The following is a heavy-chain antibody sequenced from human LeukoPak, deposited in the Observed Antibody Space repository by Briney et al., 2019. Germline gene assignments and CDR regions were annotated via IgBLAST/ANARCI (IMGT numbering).Heavy chain of an antibody. CDR2: VYTSGST. CDR3: ARVSKGYSYGLGYYYYMDV. J-gene: IGHJ6*03. V-gene: IGHV4-4*07. Sequence: SETLSLTCTVSGGSISSYYWSWIRQPAGKGLEWIGRVYTSGSTNYNPSLKSRASISLDTSTHEFSLNLSSVTAADTAVYYCARVSKGYSYGLGYYYYMDVWGKGTTVTISS. CDR1: GGSISSYY. D-gene: IGHD5-18*01.